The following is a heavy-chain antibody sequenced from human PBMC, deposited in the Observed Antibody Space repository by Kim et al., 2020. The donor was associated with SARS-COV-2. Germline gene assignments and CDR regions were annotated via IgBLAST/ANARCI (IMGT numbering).Heavy chain of an antibody. Sequence: GGYLRLSCAASGFTFSDYYMSWIRQAPGKGLEWVSYSSSSSSYTNYADSVKGRFTISRDNAKNSLYLQMNSLRAEDTAVYYCARAPFYCSSTSCHKTHYYGMDVWGQGTTVTVSS. CDR3: ARAPFYCSSTSCHKTHYYGMDV. J-gene: IGHJ6*02. CDR1: GFTFSDYY. CDR2: SSSSSSYT. V-gene: IGHV3-11*06. D-gene: IGHD2-2*01.